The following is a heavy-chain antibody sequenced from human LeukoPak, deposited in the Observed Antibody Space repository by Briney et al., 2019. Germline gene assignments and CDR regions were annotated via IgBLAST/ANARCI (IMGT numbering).Heavy chain of an antibody. D-gene: IGHD1-26*01. CDR2: MNPNSGNT. CDR1: GYTFTSYA. V-gene: IGHV1-8*02. CDR3: ARGELVGANNWFDP. J-gene: IGHJ5*02. Sequence: ASVKVSCKASGYTFTSYAMHWVRQAPGQRLEWMGWMNPNSGNTGYAQKFQGRVTMTRNTSISTAYMELSSLRSEDTAVYYCARGELVGANNWFDPWGQGTLVTVSS.